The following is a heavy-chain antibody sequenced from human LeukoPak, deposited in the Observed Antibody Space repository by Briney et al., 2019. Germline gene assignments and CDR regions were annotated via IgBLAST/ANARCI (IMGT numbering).Heavy chain of an antibody. CDR1: GFTFSNYA. D-gene: IGHD3-3*01. CDR2: ISYDGRNK. J-gene: IGHJ6*03. Sequence: GGSLRLSRAASGFTFSNYAMHWVRQAPGKGLEWMSVISYDGRNKYFADSVKGRFTLSRDNSKNTLYLQMNNLRAEDTAVYYCVRGQRAHVEWSSYMDVWGKGTTVTVSS. V-gene: IGHV3-30*04. CDR3: VRGQRAHVEWSSYMDV.